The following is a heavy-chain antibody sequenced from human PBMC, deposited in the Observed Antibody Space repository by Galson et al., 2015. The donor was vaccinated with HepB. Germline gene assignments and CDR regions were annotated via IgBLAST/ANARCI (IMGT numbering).Heavy chain of an antibody. CDR3: ARVYSGWYWFDS. V-gene: IGHV3-74*01. D-gene: IGHD6-19*01. Sequence: SLRLSCAASGFTFSHYWMHWVRQVPGEGLAWVSLISNDGTITNYAGSVKGRFTISRDNARNTVYLQMDSLRAEDTAVYYCARVYSGWYWFDSWGQGTLVTVSS. CDR1: GFTFSHYW. CDR2: ISNDGTIT. J-gene: IGHJ5*01.